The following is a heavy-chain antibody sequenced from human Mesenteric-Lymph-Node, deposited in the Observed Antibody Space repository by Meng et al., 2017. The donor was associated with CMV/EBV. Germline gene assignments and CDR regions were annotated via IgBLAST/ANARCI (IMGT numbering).Heavy chain of an antibody. CDR3: ARLLGAGYFDY. D-gene: IGHD1-26*01. Sequence: GSLSLTCTVSGGSISSYSWIWIRQPPGKGLEWIGYIYYSGTTNYNPSLKSRVTISVDTSKNQFSLKLSSVTAADTAVYYCARLLGAGYFDYWGQGTLVTVSS. CDR2: IYYSGTT. V-gene: IGHV4-59*01. CDR1: GGSISSYS. J-gene: IGHJ4*02.